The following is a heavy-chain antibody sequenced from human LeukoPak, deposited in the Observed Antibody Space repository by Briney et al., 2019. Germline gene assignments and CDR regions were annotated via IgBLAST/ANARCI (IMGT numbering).Heavy chain of an antibody. J-gene: IGHJ4*02. CDR2: IIHGGTT. V-gene: IGHV4-34*12. CDR3: ARSCPGGTCPIDY. D-gene: IGHD2-15*01. Sequence: PSETLSLTCAVYGGSFSGHFWSWLRQPPGKGLEWIGEIIHGGTTNYNPSLKSRVTISVDTSKNQFSLKVRSVTAADTAVYYCARSCPGGTCPIDYWGQGNLVTVSS. CDR1: GGSFSGHF.